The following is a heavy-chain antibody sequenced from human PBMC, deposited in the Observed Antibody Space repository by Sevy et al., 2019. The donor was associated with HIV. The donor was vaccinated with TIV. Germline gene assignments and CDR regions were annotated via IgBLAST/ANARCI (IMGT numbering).Heavy chain of an antibody. CDR2: IKQDGSEK. J-gene: IGHJ6*03. CDR3: ARVRATVVTPFKNDYYYYMDV. V-gene: IGHV3-7*01. D-gene: IGHD4-17*01. Sequence: GGSLRLSCAASGFTFSSYWMSWVRQAPGKGLEWVANIKQDGSEKYYVDSVKGRFTISRDNAKNSLYLQMNSLRAEDTAVYYCARVRATVVTPFKNDYYYYMDVWGKGTTVTVS. CDR1: GFTFSSYW.